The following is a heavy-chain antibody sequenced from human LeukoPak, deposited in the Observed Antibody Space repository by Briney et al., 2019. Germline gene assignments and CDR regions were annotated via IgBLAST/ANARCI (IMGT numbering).Heavy chain of an antibody. CDR1: GGSFSGYY. D-gene: IGHD6-13*01. Sequence: SETPSLTCAVYGGSFSGYYWSWLRQPAGKGLEWIGRIYTSGSANYNPSLRSRVTMSVDTSKNQFSLKLNSMTAADTAVYFCARATGAAAGLFDPWGQGTLVTVSS. CDR3: ARATGAAAGLFDP. CDR2: IYTSGSA. V-gene: IGHV4-59*10. J-gene: IGHJ5*02.